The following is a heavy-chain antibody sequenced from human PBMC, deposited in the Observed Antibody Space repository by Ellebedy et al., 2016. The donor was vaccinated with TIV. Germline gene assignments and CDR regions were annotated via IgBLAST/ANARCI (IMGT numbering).Heavy chain of an antibody. J-gene: IGHJ2*01. D-gene: IGHD3-10*02. CDR2: IYTDAST. CDR1: KFTVSYNY. Sequence: GGSLRLSCAASKFTVSYNYMNWVRQAPGKGPEWVSGIYTDASTDYADSVKGRFTISRDNSKNTLYLQMNSLRTEDTAVYYCARASFYDVDLSGWYFDLWGRGTLITVSS. V-gene: IGHV3-66*01. CDR3: ARASFYDVDLSGWYFDL.